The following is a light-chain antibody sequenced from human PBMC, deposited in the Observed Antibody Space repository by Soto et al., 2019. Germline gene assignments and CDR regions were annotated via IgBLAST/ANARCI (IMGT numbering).Light chain of an antibody. CDR1: QSVSSY. V-gene: IGKV3-11*01. Sequence: EIVLTRSPATLSLSPGERATLSCRASQSVSSYLAWYQQKPGQAPRLLIYDASNRATGIPARFSGSGSGTDFTLTISSLEPEDFAVYYCQQRSNWPPITLGQGTRLEIK. CDR2: DAS. CDR3: QQRSNWPPIT. J-gene: IGKJ5*01.